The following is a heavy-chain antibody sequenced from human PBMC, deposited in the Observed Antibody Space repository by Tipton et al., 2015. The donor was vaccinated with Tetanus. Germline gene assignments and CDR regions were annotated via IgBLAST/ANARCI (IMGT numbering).Heavy chain of an antibody. Sequence: TLSLTCTVSGGSISNYYWSWIRQPAGKGLEWIGRIYSMGSTKYNPSLKSRLTMSVDTSKNQFSLKLNSMAAADTAVYYCARHGDNACFDYWGQGTLVTVSS. J-gene: IGHJ4*02. D-gene: IGHD4-17*01. CDR1: GGSISNYY. CDR2: IYSMGST. CDR3: ARHGDNACFDY. V-gene: IGHV4-4*07.